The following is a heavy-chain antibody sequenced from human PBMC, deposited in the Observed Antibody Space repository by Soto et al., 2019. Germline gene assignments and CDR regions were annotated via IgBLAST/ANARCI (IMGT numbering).Heavy chain of an antibody. D-gene: IGHD2-2*02. CDR2: VYSSGTT. V-gene: IGHV4-4*07. J-gene: IGHJ4*02. CDR1: GGSINSYW. Sequence: KPSETLSLTGSVSGGSINSYWWSWIRQPAGKGLEWIGRVYSSGTTDYNPSLNSRATMSLETSKNQFYLKLTSVTAADTAVYYCARDIGSYAYTEGYLGQRIQVAVSS. CDR3: ARDIGSYAYTEGY.